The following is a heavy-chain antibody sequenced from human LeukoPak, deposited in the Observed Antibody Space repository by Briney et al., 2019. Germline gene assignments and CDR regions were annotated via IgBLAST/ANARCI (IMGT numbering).Heavy chain of an antibody. CDR3: ATTSRTVTGLDY. Sequence: GGSLRLSYTASGFTLTTYWLTWVRQAPGKGLEWVANIKPDGNGKYYVDSVKGRFTISRDNAENSLYLQMNSLRAEDTAIYYCATTSRTVTGLDYWGQGTLVTVSS. CDR1: GFTLTTYW. J-gene: IGHJ4*02. CDR2: IKPDGNGK. V-gene: IGHV3-7*01. D-gene: IGHD4-17*01.